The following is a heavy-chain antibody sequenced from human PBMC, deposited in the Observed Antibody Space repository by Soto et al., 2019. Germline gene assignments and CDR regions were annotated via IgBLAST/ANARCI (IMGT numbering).Heavy chain of an antibody. J-gene: IGHJ6*02. CDR2: INHSGST. Sequence: QVQLQQWGAGLLKPSETLSLTCAVYGGSFSGYYWSWIRQPPGKGLEWIGEINHSGSTNYNPSLKSRVTISVDTSKNQFSLKLSSVTAADTAVYYCAREQLWLRGYYYYGMDVWGQGTTVTVSS. CDR3: AREQLWLRGYYYYGMDV. D-gene: IGHD5-18*01. V-gene: IGHV4-34*01. CDR1: GGSFSGYY.